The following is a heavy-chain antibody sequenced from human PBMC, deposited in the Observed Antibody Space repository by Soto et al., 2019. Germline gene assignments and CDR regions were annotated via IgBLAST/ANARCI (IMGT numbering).Heavy chain of an antibody. D-gene: IGHD2-15*01. Sequence: SETLSLTCAVYGGSFSGYYWSWIRQPPGKGLEWIGEINHSGSTNYNPSHKSRVTISVDTSKNQFSLKLSSVTAADTAVYYCASVYCSGGSCRNNWFDPWGQGTLVTVSS. V-gene: IGHV4-34*01. CDR3: ASVYCSGGSCRNNWFDP. CDR1: GGSFSGYY. CDR2: INHSGST. J-gene: IGHJ5*02.